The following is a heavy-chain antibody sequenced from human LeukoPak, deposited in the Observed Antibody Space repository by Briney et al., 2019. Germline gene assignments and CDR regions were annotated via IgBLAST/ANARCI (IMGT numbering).Heavy chain of an antibody. V-gene: IGHV3-21*01. D-gene: IGHD6-19*01. CDR3: ARDRGGWYHVDY. CDR1: GFTFSSYS. J-gene: IGHJ4*02. Sequence: GSLRLSCAASGFTFSSYSMNWVRQAPGKGLEWVSSISSSSSYIYYADSVKGRFTISRDNAKNSLYLQMNSLRAEDTAVYYCARDRGGWYHVDYWGQGTLVTVSS. CDR2: ISSSSSYI.